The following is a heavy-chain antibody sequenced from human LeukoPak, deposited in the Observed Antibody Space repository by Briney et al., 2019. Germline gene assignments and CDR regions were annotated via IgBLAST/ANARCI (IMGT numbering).Heavy chain of an antibody. CDR1: GGSISSYY. J-gene: IGHJ5*02. V-gene: IGHV4-59*01. CDR3: ARVPHSSGWYGGWFDP. D-gene: IGHD6-19*01. CDR2: IYYSGST. Sequence: NPSETLSVTCTGSGGSISSYYWSLIRQPPGKGLEWIGYIYYSGSTNYNPSLKSRVTISVDTSKNQFSLKLSSVTAADTAVYYCARVPHSSGWYGGWFDPWGQGTLVTVSS.